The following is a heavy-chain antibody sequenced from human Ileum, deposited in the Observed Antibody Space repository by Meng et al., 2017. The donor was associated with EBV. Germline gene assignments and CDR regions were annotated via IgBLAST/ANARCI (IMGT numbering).Heavy chain of an antibody. CDR2: IYNSGST. CDR1: GGSMSSSNYY. J-gene: IGHJ2*01. Sequence: QVQLQESGAGLVKPSPTPSLTCTVSGGSMSSSNYYWSWIHQPPGKGLEWSGHIYNSGSTYYNPSLKSRITISVDTSKNQFSLKLSSVTAADTAVYYCARGQKGYFDLWGRGTLVTVSS. V-gene: IGHV4-30-4*01. CDR3: ARGQKGYFDL.